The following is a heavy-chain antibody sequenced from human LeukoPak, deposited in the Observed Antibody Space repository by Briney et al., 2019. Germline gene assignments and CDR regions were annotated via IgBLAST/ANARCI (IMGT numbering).Heavy chain of an antibody. V-gene: IGHV1-2*04. Sequence: ASVKVSCKASGYTLTSYYMHWVRQAPGQGLEWMGWINPNSGDTNYSQKFRAWVTMTRDTSISTAYMELSRLRSDDTAVYYCACSASSHDAFDIWGQGTVVTVSS. J-gene: IGHJ3*02. CDR2: INPNSGDT. CDR1: GYTLTSYY. CDR3: ACSASSHDAFDI. D-gene: IGHD6-6*01.